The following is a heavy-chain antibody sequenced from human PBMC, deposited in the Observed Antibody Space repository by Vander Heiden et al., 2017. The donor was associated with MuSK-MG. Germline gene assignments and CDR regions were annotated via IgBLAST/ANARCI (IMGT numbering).Heavy chain of an antibody. CDR3: AREQWNDLWNGYRYTYYYYMDV. CDR1: GFTVSTYY. D-gene: IGHD3-3*01. CDR2: ISSGDST. V-gene: IGHV3-53*01. J-gene: IGHJ6*03. Sequence: EVQLVESGGDLIQPGGSLRLSCAASGFTVSTYYLSWVRQAPGEGLEWVSVISSGDSTFYADSVRGRFTISRDNSKNTVYLQINSLRAEDSAVYYCAREQWNDLWNGYRYTYYYYMDVWGKGTTVTVSS.